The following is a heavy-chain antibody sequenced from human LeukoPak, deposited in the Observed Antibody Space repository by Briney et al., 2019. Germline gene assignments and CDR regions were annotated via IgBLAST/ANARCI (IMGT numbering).Heavy chain of an antibody. CDR2: ISWNSGSI. Sequence: GRSLRLSCAASGFNLDDYAMHWVRQAPGKGLEWVSGISWNSGSIGYADSVKGRFTISRDNAKNSLYLQMNSLRAEDTALYYCAKDNSPYYYDSSGSPVGYFDYWGQGTLVTVSS. V-gene: IGHV3-9*01. J-gene: IGHJ4*02. CDR3: AKDNSPYYYDSSGSPVGYFDY. CDR1: GFNLDDYA. D-gene: IGHD3-22*01.